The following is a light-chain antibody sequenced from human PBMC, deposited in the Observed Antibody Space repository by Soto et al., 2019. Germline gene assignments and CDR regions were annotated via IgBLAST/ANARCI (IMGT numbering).Light chain of an antibody. V-gene: IGLV2-14*01. CDR3: SSYTSISTYV. J-gene: IGLJ1*01. Sequence: QSVLTQPASVSGSPGQSITISCTGTSSDVGGYNYVSWYQHHPGKAPRLMIYEVSNRPSGVSDRFSGSKSGNTASLTISGLLAEDEADYYCSSYTSISTYVFXTGTKVTVL. CDR1: SSDVGGYNY. CDR2: EVS.